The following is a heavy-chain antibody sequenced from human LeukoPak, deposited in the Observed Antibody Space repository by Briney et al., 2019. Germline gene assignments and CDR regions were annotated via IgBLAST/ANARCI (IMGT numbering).Heavy chain of an antibody. V-gene: IGHV4-59*01. J-gene: IGHJ4*02. D-gene: IGHD1-26*01. CDR3: ARGFGSGSYHGIFDY. CDR1: GGSFSGYY. CDR2: IYYSGST. Sequence: SETLSLTCAVYGGSFSGYYWSWIRQPPGKGLEWIGYIYYSGSTNYNPSLKSRVTISVDTSKNQFSLKLSSVTAADTAVYYCARGFGSGSYHGIFDYWGQGTLVTVSS.